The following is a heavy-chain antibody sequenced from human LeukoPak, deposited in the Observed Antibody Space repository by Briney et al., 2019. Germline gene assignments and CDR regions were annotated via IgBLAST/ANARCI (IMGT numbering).Heavy chain of an antibody. Sequence: SETLSLTCTVSGGSISSSSYYWGWIRQPPGKGLEWIGSIYYSGSTYYNPSLKSRVTISVDTSKNQFSLKLSSVTAADTAVYYCARHQASAPAVAGLSFDYWGQGTLVTVSS. CDR2: IYYSGST. CDR1: GGSISSSSYY. D-gene: IGHD6-19*01. CDR3: ARHQASAPAVAGLSFDY. J-gene: IGHJ4*02. V-gene: IGHV4-39*01.